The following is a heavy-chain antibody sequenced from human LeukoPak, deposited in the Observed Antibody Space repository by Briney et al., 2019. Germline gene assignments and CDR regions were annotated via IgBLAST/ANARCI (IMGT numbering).Heavy chain of an antibody. V-gene: IGHV1-69*05. D-gene: IGHD3-3*01. CDR3: ARVVRFLEWLFFDY. CDR2: IIPIFGTA. J-gene: IGHJ4*02. CDR1: GGTFSSYA. Sequence: SVKVSCKASGGTFSSYAISWVRQAPGQGLEWMGGIIPIFGTANYAQKFQGRVTITTDESTSTAYMELSSLRSEDTAVYYCARVVRFLEWLFFDYWGQGTLVTVSS.